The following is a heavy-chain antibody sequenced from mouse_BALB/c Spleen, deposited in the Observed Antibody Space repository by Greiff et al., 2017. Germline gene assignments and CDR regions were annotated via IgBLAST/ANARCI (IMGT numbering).Heavy chain of an antibody. CDR1: GFTFSSYA. J-gene: IGHJ2*01. Sequence: EVKVVESGGGLVKPGGSLKLSCAASGFTFSSYAMSWVRQTPEKRLEWVASISSGGSTYYPDSVKGRFTISRDNARNILYLQMSSLRSEDTAMYYCARGGGYYGSSLDYWGQGTTLTVSS. CDR2: ISSGGST. CDR3: ARGGGYYGSSLDY. V-gene: IGHV5-6-5*01. D-gene: IGHD1-1*01.